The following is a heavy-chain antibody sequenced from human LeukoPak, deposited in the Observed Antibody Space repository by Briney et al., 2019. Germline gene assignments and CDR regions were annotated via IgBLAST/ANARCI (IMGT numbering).Heavy chain of an antibody. CDR3: AKGVSYYYDSSGYYYPY. CDR2: ISGSGGST. CDR1: GFTVSSNY. D-gene: IGHD3-22*01. Sequence: GGSLRLSCAASGFTVSSNYMSWVRQAPGKGLEWVSAISGSGGSTYYADSVKGRFTISRDNSKNTLYLQMNSLRAEDTAVYYCAKGVSYYYDSSGYYYPYWGQGTLVTVSS. V-gene: IGHV3-23*01. J-gene: IGHJ4*02.